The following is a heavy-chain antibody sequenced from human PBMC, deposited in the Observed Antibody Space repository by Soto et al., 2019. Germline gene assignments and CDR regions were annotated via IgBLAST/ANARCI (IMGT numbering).Heavy chain of an antibody. Sequence: QVQLVESGGGVVQPGRSLRLSCAASGFTFSSYGMHWVRQAPGKGLEWVAVIWYDGSNKYYADSVKGRFTISRDNSKNTLYLQMNSLRDEDTAVYYCARDGGCIGGSCYYYGMDVWGQGTTVTVSS. CDR1: GFTFSSYG. CDR2: IWYDGSNK. V-gene: IGHV3-33*01. D-gene: IGHD2-15*01. J-gene: IGHJ6*02. CDR3: ARDGGCIGGSCYYYGMDV.